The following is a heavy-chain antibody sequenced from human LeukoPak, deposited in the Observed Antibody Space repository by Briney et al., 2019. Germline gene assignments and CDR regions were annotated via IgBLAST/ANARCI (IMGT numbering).Heavy chain of an antibody. D-gene: IGHD6-13*01. CDR2: TYYSGST. CDR3: ARERAGSSWHEGWFDP. J-gene: IGHJ5*02. Sequence: SGTLSLTCTVSGGSISSYYWSWIRQPPGKGLEWIGYTYYSGSTNYNPSLKSRVTISVDTSKNQFSLKLSSVTAADTAVYYCARERAGSSWHEGWFDPWGQGTLVTASS. V-gene: IGHV4-59*01. CDR1: GGSISSYY.